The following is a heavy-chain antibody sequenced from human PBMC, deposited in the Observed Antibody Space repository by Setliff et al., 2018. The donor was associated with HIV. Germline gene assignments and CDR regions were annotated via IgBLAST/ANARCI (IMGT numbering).Heavy chain of an antibody. V-gene: IGHV3-30*02. J-gene: IGHJ4*02. Sequence: GESLSLSCAASGFTFRDYGMNWVRQAPGKGLEWVAFIWYDASQTHYEDSVRGRFTISRDNSKNTLYLQINSLRPEDTAVYFCAKDISGWFSRQGSDYWGRGTLVTVSS. CDR1: GFTFRDYG. CDR3: AKDISGWFSRQGSDY. CDR2: IWYDASQT. D-gene: IGHD6-13*01.